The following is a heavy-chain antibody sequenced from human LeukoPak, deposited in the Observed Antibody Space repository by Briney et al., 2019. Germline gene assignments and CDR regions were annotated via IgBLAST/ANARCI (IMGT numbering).Heavy chain of an antibody. D-gene: IGHD6-6*01. J-gene: IGHJ5*02. V-gene: IGHV4-39*01. Sequence: SETLSLTCTVSGGSISSSSYYWGWIRQPPGKGLEWIGSIYYSGSTYYNPSLKSRVTISVDTSKNQFSLKLSSVTAADTAVYYCARHESSSPPGLFDPWGQGTLVTVSS. CDR2: IYYSGST. CDR3: ARHESSSPPGLFDP. CDR1: GGSISSSSYY.